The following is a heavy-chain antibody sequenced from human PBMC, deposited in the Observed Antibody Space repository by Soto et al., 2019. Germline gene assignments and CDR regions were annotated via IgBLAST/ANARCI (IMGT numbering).Heavy chain of an antibody. CDR1: GYTFTSYA. CDR3: AREAYYDSSGYYLRGGEDY. D-gene: IGHD3-22*01. Sequence: QVQLVQSGAEVKKPGASVKVSCKASGYTFTSYAMHWVRQAPGQRLEWMGWINAGNGNTKYSQKFQGRVTITRDTSASTAYMELSSLRSEDTAVYYCAREAYYDSSGYYLRGGEDYWGQGTPVTVSS. CDR2: INAGNGNT. V-gene: IGHV1-3*01. J-gene: IGHJ4*02.